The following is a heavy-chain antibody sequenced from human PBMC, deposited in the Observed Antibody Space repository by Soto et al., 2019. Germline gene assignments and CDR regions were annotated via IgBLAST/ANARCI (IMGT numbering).Heavy chain of an antibody. V-gene: IGHV3-30*18. J-gene: IGHJ4*02. CDR2: ISYDGSNK. CDR3: AKDRGDYGDFGDY. Sequence: QVQLVESGGGVVQPGRSLRLSCAASGFTFSSYGMHLVRQAPGKGLEWVAVISYDGSNKYYADSVKGRFTISRDNSKNTLYLQMNSLTAEDTAVYYCAKDRGDYGDFGDYWGQGTLVTVS. CDR1: GFTFSSYG. D-gene: IGHD4-17*01.